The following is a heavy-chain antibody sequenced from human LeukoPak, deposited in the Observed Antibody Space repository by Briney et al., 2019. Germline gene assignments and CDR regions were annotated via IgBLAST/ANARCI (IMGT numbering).Heavy chain of an antibody. CDR3: AREDTDNWYGKLDY. CDR2: INPHSGDT. J-gene: IGHJ4*02. D-gene: IGHD1-1*01. CDR1: GYIFTDYY. V-gene: IGHV1-2*06. Sequence: GASVKVSCKASGYIFTDYYMHWVRQAPGQGLEWMGRINPHSGDTNYAQKFQGRVTMTGDTSISTAYMELSRVRSDDTAVYYWAREDTDNWYGKLDYLGQGNPGHRLL.